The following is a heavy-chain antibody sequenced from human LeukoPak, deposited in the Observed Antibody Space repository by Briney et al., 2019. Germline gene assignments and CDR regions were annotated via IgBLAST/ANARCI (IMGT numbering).Heavy chain of an antibody. CDR3: ARTGSTVTMLYPFDH. V-gene: IGHV4-59*01. CDR1: VGSIRGDY. D-gene: IGHD4-17*01. CDR2: IYYSGST. J-gene: IGHJ4*02. Sequence: PSETLSLTCTLSVGSIRGDYWSCRRQPPGEGLGWIGYIYYSGSTNYNPSLKSRVSISVDTSKNQFSLKLSSVSAADTAVYYCARTGSTVTMLYPFDHWGQGTLVTVCS.